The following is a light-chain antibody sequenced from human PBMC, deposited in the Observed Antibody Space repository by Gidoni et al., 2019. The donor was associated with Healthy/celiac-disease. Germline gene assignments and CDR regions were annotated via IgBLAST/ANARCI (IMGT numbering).Light chain of an antibody. V-gene: IGKV1-5*03. Sequence: DIQMTQSPSTLSASVGDRVTITCRASQSISSWLAWYQQKPGEAPKLLIYKASSLESGVPSMFSGSGSGTEFTLTISSLQPDDFATYYCQQYNSYPLTFGGGTKVEIK. CDR2: KAS. J-gene: IGKJ4*01. CDR3: QQYNSYPLT. CDR1: QSISSW.